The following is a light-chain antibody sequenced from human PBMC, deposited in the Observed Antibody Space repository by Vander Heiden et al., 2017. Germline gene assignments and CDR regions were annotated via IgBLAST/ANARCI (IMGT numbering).Light chain of an antibody. CDR3: CSYAGSYTLV. V-gene: IGLV2-11*01. J-gene: IGLJ2*01. CDR2: DGS. Sequence: QSALTQPRSVSGSPGQPLTIPCTGTSSDVGGYTYLSWYQQHPGKAPKLMIYDGSRRPSGVPDRFSGSKSGNTASLTISGLQAEDEADYYCCSYAGSYTLVFGGGTKLTVL. CDR1: SSDVGGYTY.